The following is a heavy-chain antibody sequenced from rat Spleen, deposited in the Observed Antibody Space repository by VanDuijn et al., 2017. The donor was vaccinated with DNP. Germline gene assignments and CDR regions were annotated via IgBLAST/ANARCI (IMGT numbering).Heavy chain of an antibody. CDR3: ARRGAKGLFAY. CDR2: ISANGDRT. J-gene: IGHJ3*01. CDR1: GFTFNNYY. V-gene: IGHV5-25*01. Sequence: EVQLVESGGGLVQPGGSLKLSCAASGFTFNNYYMAWVRQAPKKGLEWVSTISANGDRTYSPDSVKGRFTVSRDNAKSTLYLQMDSLRSEDTATYYCARRGAKGLFAYWGQGTLVTVSS.